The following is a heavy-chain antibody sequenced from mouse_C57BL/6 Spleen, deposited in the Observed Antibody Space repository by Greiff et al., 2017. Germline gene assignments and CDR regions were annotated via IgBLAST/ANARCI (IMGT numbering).Heavy chain of an antibody. Sequence: EVKLMESGGGLVKPGGSLKLSCAASGFTFSSYAMSWVRQTPETRLEWVATISDGGSYTYYPDNVKGRFTISRDNAKNNLYLQMSHLKSEDTAMYYCARITVVSPWFAYWGQGTLVTVSA. D-gene: IGHD1-1*01. CDR3: ARITVVSPWFAY. V-gene: IGHV5-4*03. J-gene: IGHJ3*01. CDR2: ISDGGSYT. CDR1: GFTFSSYA.